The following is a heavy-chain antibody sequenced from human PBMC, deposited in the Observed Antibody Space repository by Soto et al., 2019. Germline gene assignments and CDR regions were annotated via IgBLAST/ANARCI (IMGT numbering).Heavy chain of an antibody. CDR2: ISAYNGNT. V-gene: IGHV1-18*04. D-gene: IGHD2-2*01. Sequence: GASVKVSCKASGYTFTSYGISWVGQAPGQGLEWMGWISAYNGNTNYAQKLQGRVTMTTDTSTSTAYMELRSLRSDDTAVYYCARDCSSTSCYGGWYYYGMDVWGQGTTVTVSS. CDR3: ARDCSSTSCYGGWYYYGMDV. J-gene: IGHJ6*02. CDR1: GYTFTSYG.